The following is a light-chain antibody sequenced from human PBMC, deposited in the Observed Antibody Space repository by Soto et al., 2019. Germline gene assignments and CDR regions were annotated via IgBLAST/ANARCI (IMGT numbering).Light chain of an antibody. Sequence: AIQLTQSPSSLSASVGDRVTITCRASQVISNTLAWYQQKPGKVPQLLIFDASTLESGVPSRFSGSGSGTDFTLTIRSLQPEDFASYFCQQFNSYPLPFGQGTRLEIK. J-gene: IGKJ5*01. V-gene: IGKV1-13*02. CDR1: QVISNT. CDR3: QQFNSYPLP. CDR2: DAS.